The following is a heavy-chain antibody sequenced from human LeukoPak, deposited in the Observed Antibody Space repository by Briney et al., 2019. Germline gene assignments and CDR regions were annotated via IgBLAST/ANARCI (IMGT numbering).Heavy chain of an antibody. D-gene: IGHD5-24*01. CDR2: ISRSSNYI. J-gene: IGHJ4*02. V-gene: IGHV3-21*01. Sequence: PGGSLRLSCAASGFTFSSYSMNWVRQAPGKGLEWVSSISRSSNYIYYADSVKGRFTISRDNAKNSLYLQINSLRAEDTSVYYCARGENNYGYYYFDYWGRGTLVTVSS. CDR3: ARGENNYGYYYFDY. CDR1: GFTFSSYS.